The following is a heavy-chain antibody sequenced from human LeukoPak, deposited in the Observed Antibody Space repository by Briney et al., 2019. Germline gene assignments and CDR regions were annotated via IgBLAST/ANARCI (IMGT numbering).Heavy chain of an antibody. CDR3: ASDEVLSGSYQIDY. D-gene: IGHD1-26*01. V-gene: IGHV1-8*01. CDR1: GYTFTSYD. J-gene: IGHJ4*02. Sequence: ASVKVSCKASGYTFTSYDINWVRQATGQGLEWMGWMNPNSGNTGYAQKFQGRVTMTRNTSISTAYMELSSLRSEDTAVYYCASDEVLSGSYQIDYWGQGTLVTVSS. CDR2: MNPNSGNT.